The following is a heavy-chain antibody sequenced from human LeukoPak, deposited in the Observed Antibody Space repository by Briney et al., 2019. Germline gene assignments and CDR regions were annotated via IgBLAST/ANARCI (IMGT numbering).Heavy chain of an antibody. J-gene: IGHJ4*02. CDR3: ARVRTLEWLLSAHFDY. CDR2: IYYSGST. CDR1: GGSISSSSYY. D-gene: IGHD3-3*01. V-gene: IGHV4-30-4*08. Sequence: SETLSLTCTVSGGSISSSSYYWSWIRQPPGKGLEWIGYIYYSGSTYYNPSLKSRVTISVDTSKNQFSLKLSSVTAADTAVYYCARVRTLEWLLSAHFDYWGQGTLVTVSS.